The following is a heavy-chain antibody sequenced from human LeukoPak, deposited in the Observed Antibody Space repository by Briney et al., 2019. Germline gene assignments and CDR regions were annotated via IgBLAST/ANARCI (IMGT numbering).Heavy chain of an antibody. D-gene: IGHD3-22*01. CDR2: ISYDGSNK. CDR3: AKARITMTVVAD. CDR1: GFTFSSYG. V-gene: IGHV3-30*18. Sequence: PGGSLRLSCAASGFTFSSYGMHWVRQAPGKGPEWVAVISYDGSNKYYADSVKGRFTISRDNSKNTLYLQMNSLRAEDTAVYYCAKARITMTVVADWGQGTLVTVSS. J-gene: IGHJ4*02.